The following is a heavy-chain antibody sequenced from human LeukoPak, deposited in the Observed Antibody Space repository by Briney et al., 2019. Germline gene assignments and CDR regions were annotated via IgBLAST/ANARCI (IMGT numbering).Heavy chain of an antibody. D-gene: IGHD6-19*01. J-gene: IGHJ4*02. Sequence: GGSLRLSCAASGFTFSSYAMSWVRQAPGKGLEWVSAISGSGGSTYYADSVKGRFTISRDNAKNSLYLQMNSLRAEDTAVYYCARVKRPGIAVAGTEDWGQGTLVTVSS. V-gene: IGHV3-23*01. CDR2: ISGSGGST. CDR3: ARVKRPGIAVAGTED. CDR1: GFTFSSYA.